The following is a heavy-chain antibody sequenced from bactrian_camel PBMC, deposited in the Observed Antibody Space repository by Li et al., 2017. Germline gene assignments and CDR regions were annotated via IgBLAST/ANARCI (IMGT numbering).Heavy chain of an antibody. CDR2: INNGGGNP. Sequence: VQLVESGGGSVQAGGSLRLACEASDNVSKYSMAWFRQAPGKEREGVARINNGGGNPYYVNSARGRFTISHDSAKNTVYLDITNLKAEDTGTYVCAASHDYCYSRAPLLARHYTYWGQGTQVTVS. V-gene: IGHV3S40*01. D-gene: IGHD3*01. CDR1: DNVSKYS. CDR3: AASHDYCYSRAPLLARHYTY. J-gene: IGHJ4*01.